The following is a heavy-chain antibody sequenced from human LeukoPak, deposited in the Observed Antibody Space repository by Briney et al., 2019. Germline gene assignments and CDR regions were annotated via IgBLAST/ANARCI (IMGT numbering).Heavy chain of an antibody. D-gene: IGHD2-2*01. Sequence: ASVKVSCKASGYTFTGYYMHWVRQAPGQGLEWMGWINPNSGGTNYAQKFQGRVTITADESTSTAYMELSSLRSEDTAVYYCARGAGLDIVVVPAAPWDYYYMDVWGKGTTVTVSS. CDR1: GYTFTGYY. J-gene: IGHJ6*03. CDR3: ARGAGLDIVVVPAAPWDYYYMDV. CDR2: INPNSGGT. V-gene: IGHV1-2*02.